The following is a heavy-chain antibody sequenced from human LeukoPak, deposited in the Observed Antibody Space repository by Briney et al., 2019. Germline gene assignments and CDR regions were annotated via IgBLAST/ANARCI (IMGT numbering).Heavy chain of an antibody. D-gene: IGHD6-19*01. J-gene: IGHJ4*02. CDR2: ISSNGGST. V-gene: IGHV3-64*01. Sequence: PGGSLRLSCAASGFTFSSYAMRWVRQAPGKGLEYVSAISSNGGSTYYANSVKGRFTISRDNSKNTLYLQMGSLRAEDMAVYYCARGRLHQWLAGGLFDYWGQGTLVTVSS. CDR1: GFTFSSYA. CDR3: ARGRLHQWLAGGLFDY.